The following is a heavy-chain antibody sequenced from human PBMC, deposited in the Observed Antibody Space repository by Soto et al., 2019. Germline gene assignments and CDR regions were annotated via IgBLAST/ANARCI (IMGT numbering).Heavy chain of an antibody. D-gene: IGHD6-13*01. CDR2: IKQDGSEK. CDR3: ARIASAGRGWDV. Sequence: EVQLVESGGGLVQPGGSLRLSCAASGFTFSSYWMSWVRQAPVKGLEWVGNIKQDGSEKNYVDFVEGRFTISRDNAENSLYLQMNSLRAEGTAVYYCARIASAGRGWDVWGQGTTVGVSS. J-gene: IGHJ6*02. V-gene: IGHV3-7*01. CDR1: GFTFSSYW.